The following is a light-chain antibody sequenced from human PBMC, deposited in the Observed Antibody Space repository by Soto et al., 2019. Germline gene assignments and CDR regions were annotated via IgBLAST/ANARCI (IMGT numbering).Light chain of an antibody. CDR2: YAS. CDR1: QSVSSN. CDR3: QQNNNWLS. Sequence: EIVMTQSPVTLSVSPGERATLSCRASQSVSSNLAWYQQEPGQAPRLLISYASSRATGIPARFSGSGSGTDFTLTISILQYEDYAFYYCQQNNNWLSFGQGTRLEIK. J-gene: IGKJ5*01. V-gene: IGKV3-15*01.